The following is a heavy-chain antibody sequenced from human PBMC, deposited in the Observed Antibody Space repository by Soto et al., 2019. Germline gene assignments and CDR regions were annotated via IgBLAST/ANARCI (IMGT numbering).Heavy chain of an antibody. Sequence: DVQVLESGGGLVQPGGSLRLSCEASGFTISNYGMTWVRQAPGKGLEWVSAISGRDGYTYYADSVKGRFTTSRDNSKNTLYLQMNSLTAEDTAIYYCAKVERMTPYTHLRWGQGTLVTVSS. CDR2: ISGRDGYT. CDR3: AKVERMTPYTHLR. J-gene: IGHJ4*02. D-gene: IGHD1-1*01. CDR1: GFTISNYG. V-gene: IGHV3-23*01.